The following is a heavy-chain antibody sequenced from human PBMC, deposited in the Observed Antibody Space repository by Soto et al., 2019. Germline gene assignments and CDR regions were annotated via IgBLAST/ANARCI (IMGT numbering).Heavy chain of an antibody. CDR3: ARDSNCSSTSCQNWFDP. D-gene: IGHD2-2*01. CDR2: IIPILGIA. V-gene: IGHV1-69*08. CDR1: GGTFSSYT. Sequence: QVQLVQSGAEVKKPGSSVKVSCKASGGTFSSYTISWVRQAPGQGLEWMGRIIPILGIANYAQKFQGRVTITADKSTSTAYMELSSLRSEDTAVYYCARDSNCSSTSCQNWFDPWGQGTLVTVSS. J-gene: IGHJ5*02.